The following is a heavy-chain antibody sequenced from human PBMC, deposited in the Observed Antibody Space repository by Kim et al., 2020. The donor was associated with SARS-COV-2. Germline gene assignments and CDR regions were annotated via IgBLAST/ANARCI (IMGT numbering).Heavy chain of an antibody. V-gene: IGHV3-30*04. J-gene: IGHJ6*02. CDR1: GFTFSSYA. CDR2: ISYDGSNK. Sequence: GGSLRLSCAASGFTFSSYAMHWVRQAPGKGLEWVAVISYDGSNKYYADSVKGRFTISRDNSKNTLYLQMNSLRAEDTAVYYCARDLGSGWGGRVTFYYYGMDVWGQGTTVTVSS. D-gene: IGHD6-19*01. CDR3: ARDLGSGWGGRVTFYYYGMDV.